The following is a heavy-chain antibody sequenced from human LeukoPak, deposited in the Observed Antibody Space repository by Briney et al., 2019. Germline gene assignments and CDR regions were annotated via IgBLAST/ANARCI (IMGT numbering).Heavy chain of an antibody. CDR3: ARGPHDYVRYYYGMDV. J-gene: IGHJ6*02. CDR2: IYYSGST. CDR1: GGSISSYY. Sequence: KPSETLSLTCTVSGGSISSYYWSWIRQPPGKGLEWIGYIYYSGSTNYNPSLKSRVTISVDTSKNQFSLKLSSVTAADTAVYYCARGPHDYVRYYYGMDVWGQGTTVTVSS. V-gene: IGHV4-59*01. D-gene: IGHD4-17*01.